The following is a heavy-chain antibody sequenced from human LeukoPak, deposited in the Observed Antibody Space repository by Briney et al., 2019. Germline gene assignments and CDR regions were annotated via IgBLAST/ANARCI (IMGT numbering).Heavy chain of an antibody. Sequence: PSETLSLTCTVSGGSISSYYWSWIRQPPGKGLEWIGYIYYSGSTNYNPSLKSRVTISVDTSKNQFSLSLSSVTAADTAVYYCARHNSSWYYFDYWGQGTLVTVSS. CDR3: ARHNSSWYYFDY. D-gene: IGHD6-13*01. CDR1: GGSISSYY. J-gene: IGHJ4*02. V-gene: IGHV4-59*08. CDR2: IYYSGST.